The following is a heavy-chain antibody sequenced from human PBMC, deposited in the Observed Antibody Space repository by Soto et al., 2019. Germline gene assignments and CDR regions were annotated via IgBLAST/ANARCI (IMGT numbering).Heavy chain of an antibody. Sequence: ASVKVSCKASGGTFSSYAISWVRQAPGQGLEWMGGIIPIFGTANYAQKFQGRVTITADESTSTAYMELSSLRSEDTAVYYCARVDSLLAAAGDYWGQGTLVTVSS. CDR3: ARVDSLLAAAGDY. V-gene: IGHV1-69*13. D-gene: IGHD6-13*01. J-gene: IGHJ4*02. CDR1: GGTFSSYA. CDR2: IIPIFGTA.